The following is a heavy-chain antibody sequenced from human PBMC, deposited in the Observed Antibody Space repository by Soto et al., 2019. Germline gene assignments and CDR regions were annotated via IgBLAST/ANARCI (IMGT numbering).Heavy chain of an antibody. CDR3: ARGGGVYYFDY. D-gene: IGHD2-8*02. V-gene: IGHV4-59*01. CDR1: GGSISSYY. CDR2: IYYSGST. J-gene: IGHJ4*02. Sequence: PSETLSLTCTVSGGSISSYYWSWIRQPPGKGLEWIGYIYYSGSTNYNPSLKSRVTISVDTSKSQFSLKLTSVTAADTAVYYCARGGGVYYFDYWGQRTLVTVSS.